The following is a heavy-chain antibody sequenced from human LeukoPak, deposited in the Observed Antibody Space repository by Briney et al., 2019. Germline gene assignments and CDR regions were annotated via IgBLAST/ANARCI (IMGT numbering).Heavy chain of an antibody. J-gene: IGHJ4*02. CDR3: ARGPSGLDY. CDR2: INHSGST. Sequence: SETLSLTCAVYGGSFSGYYWSWIRQPPGKGLEWIGEINHSGSTNYNPSLKSRVTISVDTSKNQFSLKLSSVTAADTAVYYCARGPSGLDYWGQGTLVTVSS. CDR1: GGSFSGYY. V-gene: IGHV4-34*01. D-gene: IGHD3-10*01.